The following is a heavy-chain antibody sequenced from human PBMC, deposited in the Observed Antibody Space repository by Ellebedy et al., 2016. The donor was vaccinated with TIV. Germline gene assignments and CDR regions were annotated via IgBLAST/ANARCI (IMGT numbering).Heavy chain of an antibody. D-gene: IGHD5-24*01. CDR2: ISTTDGT. CDR3: ATQLWNTEF. CDR1: ESTFSRYG. Sequence: PGGSLKLSCEASESTFSRYGMSWVRQAPGKGLEWVSSISTTDGTHYADSVKGRFTISRDNPKNTLYLQMNSLRVEDTAVYYCATQLWNTEFWGQGTLVIVSS. J-gene: IGHJ4*02. V-gene: IGHV3-23*01.